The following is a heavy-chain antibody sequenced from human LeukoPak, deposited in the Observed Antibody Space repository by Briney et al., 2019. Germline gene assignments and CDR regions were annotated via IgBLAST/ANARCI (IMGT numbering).Heavy chain of an antibody. D-gene: IGHD3-3*01. J-gene: IGHJ4*02. CDR3: ARDSDFWSGYYTDPTYLFDY. CDR1: GYTFTSYY. V-gene: IGHV1-46*01. CDR2: INPSGGST. Sequence: ASVKVSCKASGYTFTSYYMHWVRQAPGQGLEWMGIINPSGGSTSYAQKFQGRVTMTRDTSTSTVYMELSSLRSEDTAVHYCARDSDFWSGYYTDPTYLFDYWGQGTLVTVSS.